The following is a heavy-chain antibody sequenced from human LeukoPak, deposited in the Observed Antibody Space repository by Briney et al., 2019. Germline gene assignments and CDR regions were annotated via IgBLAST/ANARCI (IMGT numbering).Heavy chain of an antibody. CDR2: ISGSGAGT. V-gene: IGHV3-23*01. Sequence: GGSLRLSCAASGFTFSAYAMSWVRLAPGKGLEWVSGISGSGAGTYYADSMKGRFTISRDNSKNTLDLQMNSLRAGDTAVYYCAKGSTAFGSSWYGKAYYYMDVWGKGTTVTVSS. D-gene: IGHD2-15*01. J-gene: IGHJ6*03. CDR3: AKGSTAFGSSWYGKAYYYMDV. CDR1: GFTFSAYA.